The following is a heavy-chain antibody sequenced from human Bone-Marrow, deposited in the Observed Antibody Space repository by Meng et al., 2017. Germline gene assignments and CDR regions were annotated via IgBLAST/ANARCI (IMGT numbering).Heavy chain of an antibody. CDR2: INDRGTT. V-gene: IGHV4-34*01. CDR3: ARGMQQWQRRQKNYFDY. D-gene: IGHD6-25*01. Sequence: SETLSLTCAVYGGSFRGYYWSWIRQSPGNGLEWIGEINDRGTTNYDSPLNSRVTLSADPANNQFSLKVRSVTAADTAVDYCARGMQQWQRRQKNYFDYWGQGMLVTVSS. CDR1: GGSFRGYY. J-gene: IGHJ4*02.